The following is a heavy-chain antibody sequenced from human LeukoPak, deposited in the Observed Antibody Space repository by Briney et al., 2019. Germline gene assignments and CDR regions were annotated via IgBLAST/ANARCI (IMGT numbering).Heavy chain of an antibody. D-gene: IGHD3-10*01. CDR2: IYYSGST. V-gene: IGHV4-39*01. Sequence: SETLSLTCTVSGGSISSSSYYWGWIRQPPGKGLEWIGSIYYSGSTYYNPSLKSRVTISVDTSKNQFSLKLSSVTAADTAVYYCARTFYYSSGSQPRGGDAFDIWGHGTMVTVSS. J-gene: IGHJ3*02. CDR3: ARTFYYSSGSQPRGGDAFDI. CDR1: GGSISSSSYY.